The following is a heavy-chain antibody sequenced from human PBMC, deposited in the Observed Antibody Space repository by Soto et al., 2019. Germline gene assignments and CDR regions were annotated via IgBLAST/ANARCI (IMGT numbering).Heavy chain of an antibody. CDR1: GGSFSGYY. CDR2: INHRGST. Sequence: QVQLQQWGAGLLKPSETLSLTCAVYGGSFSGYYWSWIRQPPGKGLEWIGEINHRGSTNYNPSLNRRVTIPVDTSNNKFLLKLSSVIAADTAVDYCARGMRYFDSKNYCYGMHVWGQGTTVTVAS. V-gene: IGHV4-34*01. J-gene: IGHJ6*02. D-gene: IGHD3-9*01. CDR3: ARGMRYFDSKNYCYGMHV.